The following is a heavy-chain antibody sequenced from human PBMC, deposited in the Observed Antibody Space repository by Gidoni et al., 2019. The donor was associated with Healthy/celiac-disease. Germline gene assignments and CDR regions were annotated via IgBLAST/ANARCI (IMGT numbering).Heavy chain of an antibody. CDR3: ARDRLAAAGKGAVHYYGMDV. J-gene: IGHJ6*02. CDR1: GFTFSDYY. Sequence: QVQLVESGGGLVKPGGSLRLSCAASGFTFSDYYMSWIRQAPGKGLEWVSYISSSGSTIYYADSVKGRFTISRDNAKNSLYLQMNSLRAEDTAVYYCARDRLAAAGKGAVHYYGMDVWGQGTTVTVSS. CDR2: ISSSGSTI. D-gene: IGHD6-13*01. V-gene: IGHV3-11*01.